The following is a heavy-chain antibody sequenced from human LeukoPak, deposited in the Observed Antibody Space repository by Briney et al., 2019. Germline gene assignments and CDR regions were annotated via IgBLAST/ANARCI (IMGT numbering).Heavy chain of an antibody. CDR1: GGSISSYY. V-gene: IGHV4-59*01. CDR3: AREVRYYGSGSYYPLFDY. D-gene: IGHD3-10*01. J-gene: IGHJ4*02. CDR2: IYYSGST. Sequence: PSETLSLTCTVSGGSISSYYWSWIRQPPGKGLECIGYIYYSGSTNYNPSLKSRVTISVDTSKNQFSLKLSSVTAADTAVYYCAREVRYYGSGSYYPLFDYWGQGTLVTVSS.